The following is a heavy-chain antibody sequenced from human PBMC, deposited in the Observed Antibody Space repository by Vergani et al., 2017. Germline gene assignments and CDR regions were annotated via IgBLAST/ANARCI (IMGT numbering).Heavy chain of an antibody. D-gene: IGHD2-15*01. CDR2: IYYSGSI. CDR1: GGSISSGGHY. V-gene: IGHV4-31*03. CDR3: ARSPSAATQLDWFDP. Sequence: QVQLQESGPGLVTPSQTLSLTCTVSGGSISSGGHYLSRTRQHPGKGLEWVGYIYYSGSIYYNPSLKSRVTISVDTSKNQFSLKLSSVTAADTAVYYCARSPSAATQLDWFDPWGQGTLVTVSS. J-gene: IGHJ5*02.